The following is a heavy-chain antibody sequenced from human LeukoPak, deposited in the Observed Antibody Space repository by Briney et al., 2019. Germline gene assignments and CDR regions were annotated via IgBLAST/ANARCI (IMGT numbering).Heavy chain of an antibody. J-gene: IGHJ4*02. D-gene: IGHD6-19*01. V-gene: IGHV3-7*01. CDR1: GFTFSSYW. CDR3: ARGVGIAVAQYYFDY. Sequence: GSLRLSCAASGFTFSSYWMSWVRQAPGNGLEWVANIKQDGSEKYYVDSVKGRFTISRDNAKNSLYLQMNSLRAEDTAVYYCARGVGIAVAQYYFDYWGQGTLVTVSS. CDR2: IKQDGSEK.